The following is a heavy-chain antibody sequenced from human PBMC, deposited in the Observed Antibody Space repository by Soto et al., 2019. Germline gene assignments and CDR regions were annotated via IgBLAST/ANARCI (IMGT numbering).Heavy chain of an antibody. D-gene: IGHD2-8*02. J-gene: IGHJ4*02. Sequence: QVQLQQWGAGLLKPSETLSLTCAVYGGSFSGYYWTWIRQPPGTGLEWIGEINHSGSTNYNPSLKSGVTISVDTSTHQFSLKLTSVTAADTSLYYCARDKITGLFDYWGQGTLVTVSS. CDR1: GGSFSGYY. V-gene: IGHV4-34*01. CDR3: ARDKITGLFDY. CDR2: INHSGST.